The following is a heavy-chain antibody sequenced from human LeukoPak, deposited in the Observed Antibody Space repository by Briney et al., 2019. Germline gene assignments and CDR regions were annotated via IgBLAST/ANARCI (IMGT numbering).Heavy chain of an antibody. CDR2: MNPNSGNT. Sequence: ASVKVSCKASGYTFTSYDLNWVRQAPGQGLEWMGWMNPNSGNTGYAQKFQGRVTMTRNTSISTAYMELSSLRSEDTAVYYCARGRRTVYARPDAFDMWGQGTMVTASS. V-gene: IGHV1-8*01. D-gene: IGHD2-8*01. J-gene: IGHJ3*02. CDR3: ARGRRTVYARPDAFDM. CDR1: GYTFTSYD.